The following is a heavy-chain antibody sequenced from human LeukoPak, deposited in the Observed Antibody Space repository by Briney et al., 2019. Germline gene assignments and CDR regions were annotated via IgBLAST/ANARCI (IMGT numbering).Heavy chain of an antibody. CDR3: ARGLFTRPYYYYGMDV. Sequence: SETLSLTCTVSGGSISSYFWSWIRQPAGKGLEWIGRIYTSGATNYNPSLKSRVTMSVDTSKNQFSLRLSSVTAADTAVYYCARGLFTRPYYYYGMDVWGQGTTVTVSS. CDR2: IYTSGAT. CDR1: GGSISSYF. J-gene: IGHJ6*02. V-gene: IGHV4-4*07. D-gene: IGHD2/OR15-2a*01.